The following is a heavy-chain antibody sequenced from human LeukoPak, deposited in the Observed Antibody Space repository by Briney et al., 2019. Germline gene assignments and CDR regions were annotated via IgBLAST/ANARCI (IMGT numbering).Heavy chain of an antibody. CDR3: ARNGTYGRDFYYFYMDV. V-gene: IGHV1-18*01. D-gene: IGHD4-17*01. J-gene: IGHJ6*03. Sequence: ASVKVSCKASGYRFTTYGITWIRQAPGQGLEWMGWISVYSGYSTYAQNLQGRVTMTTDTSTTTAYMELRSLRSDDTAVYYCARNGTYGRDFYYFYMDVWGKGTTVTVSS. CDR2: ISVYSGYS. CDR1: GYRFTTYG.